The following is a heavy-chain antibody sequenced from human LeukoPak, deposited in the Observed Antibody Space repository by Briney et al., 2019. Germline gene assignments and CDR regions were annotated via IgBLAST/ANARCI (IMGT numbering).Heavy chain of an antibody. J-gene: IGHJ4*02. CDR1: GFTFNSYG. CDR2: INTDGSST. D-gene: IGHD6-6*01. V-gene: IGHV3-74*01. Sequence: GGSLRLSCAASGFTFNSYGMHWVRQAPGKGLVWVSRINTDGSSTSYADSVKGRFTISRDNAKNTLYLQMNSLGAEDTAVYYCARSGQLGGIDYWGQGTLVTVSS. CDR3: ARSGQLGGIDY.